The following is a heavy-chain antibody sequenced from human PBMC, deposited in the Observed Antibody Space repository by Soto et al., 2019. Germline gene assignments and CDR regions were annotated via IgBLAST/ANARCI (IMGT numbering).Heavy chain of an antibody. J-gene: IGHJ4*02. CDR2: IWYDGSNK. CDR3: ARGITIFGVGLRSYYFDY. V-gene: IGHV3-33*08. D-gene: IGHD3-3*01. Sequence: LRLSCAASGFTFSSYGMHWVRQAPGKGLEWVAVIWYDGSNKYYADSVKGRFTISRDNSKNTLYLQMNSLRAEDTAVYYCARGITIFGVGLRSYYFDYWGQGTLVTVSS. CDR1: GFTFSSYG.